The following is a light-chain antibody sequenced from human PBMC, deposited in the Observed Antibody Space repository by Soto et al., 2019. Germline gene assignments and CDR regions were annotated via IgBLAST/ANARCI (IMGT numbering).Light chain of an antibody. CDR2: GVS. J-gene: IGKJ2*01. CDR3: QQYDNWPPYT. V-gene: IGKV3-15*01. CDR1: QSVSRN. Sequence: EIVMTQSPATLSMSPGERATLSCRASQSVSRNLAWYQQKPGQAPRLLIYGVSNRATGIPVRFSGSGSGTEFTLTISSLQSEDFAVYYCQQYDNWPPYTFGQGTKLEIK.